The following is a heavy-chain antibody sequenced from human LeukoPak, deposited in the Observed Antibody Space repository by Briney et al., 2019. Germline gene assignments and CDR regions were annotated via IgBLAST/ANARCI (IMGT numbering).Heavy chain of an antibody. CDR3: ASGKYRYGDNWFDP. D-gene: IGHD5-18*01. V-gene: IGHV3-30*03. CDR1: GFTFSSFG. Sequence: GGSLRLSCAASGFTFSSFGMQWVRQAPGKGLEWVAVTAYDGKVQYYADSVKGRFTISRDNSKNTLYLQMNSLRAEDTAVYFCASGKYRYGDNWFDPWGQGTLVTVSS. CDR2: TAYDGKVQ. J-gene: IGHJ5*02.